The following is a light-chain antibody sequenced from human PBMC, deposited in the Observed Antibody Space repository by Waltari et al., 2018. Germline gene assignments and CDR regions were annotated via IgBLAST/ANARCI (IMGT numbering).Light chain of an antibody. J-gene: IGKJ4*01. CDR2: GAD. Sequence: EVVMTQSPATLSVSPGDRATLSCRASESVSVDLAWYQQRPGQAPRLLVYGADTRATGVPARFSGRVSGTEFTLTISSLQSEDFAVYYCQQYNDWPLLTFGGGTRVEIK. CDR1: ESVSVD. V-gene: IGKV3D-15*01. CDR3: QQYNDWPLLT.